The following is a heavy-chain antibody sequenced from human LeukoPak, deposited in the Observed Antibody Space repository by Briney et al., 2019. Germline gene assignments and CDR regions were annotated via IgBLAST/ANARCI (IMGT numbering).Heavy chain of an antibody. J-gene: IGHJ4*02. D-gene: IGHD6-19*01. CDR2: GDYSGGT. CDR1: GDSFSSVTDY. V-gene: IGHV4-39*07. CDR3: AGERGEEYSSGWYKTNFFDN. Sequence: PPETLFLTCTVSGDSFSSVTDYWAWIRQPPGKGLEWIASGDYSGGTYYNPSLESRVAISTDMSKNQFSLKLTSVTGADTAVYYCAGERGEEYSSGWYKTNFFDNWGQGIRVTVSS.